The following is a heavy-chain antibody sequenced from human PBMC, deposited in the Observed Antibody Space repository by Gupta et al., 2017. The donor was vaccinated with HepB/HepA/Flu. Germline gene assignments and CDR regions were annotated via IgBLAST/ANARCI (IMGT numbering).Heavy chain of an antibody. V-gene: IGHV3-23*01. Sequence: EVQLLESGGGLVQPGGSQRLSCASSGFTFSSYAMSWVRQAPGKGLEWGAAISGSGGSTYYADSVKGRLTISRDNSKNTLYLQMNSLRAEDTAGYYCAKDYDFWIERDSYLDYWGQGTLVTVSA. CDR2: ISGSGGST. CDR3: AKDYDFWIERDSYLDY. CDR1: GFTFSSYA. J-gene: IGHJ4*02. D-gene: IGHD3-3*01.